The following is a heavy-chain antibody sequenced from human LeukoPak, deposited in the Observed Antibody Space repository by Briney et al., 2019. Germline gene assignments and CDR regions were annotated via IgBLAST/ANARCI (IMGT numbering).Heavy chain of an antibody. V-gene: IGHV4-31*03. J-gene: IGHJ6*02. CDR1: GGSVSGGDYY. Sequence: SQTLSLTCTVSGGSVSGGDYYWSWIRQHPGKGLQWIGHIFYSGNTHYNPSLKSRLNISIDTSKNQFSLRLSSVAAADTAVYYCARAGVTMIRGVITEYRGDVWGQGTTVTVSS. D-gene: IGHD3-10*01. CDR2: IFYSGNT. CDR3: ARAGVTMIRGVITEYRGDV.